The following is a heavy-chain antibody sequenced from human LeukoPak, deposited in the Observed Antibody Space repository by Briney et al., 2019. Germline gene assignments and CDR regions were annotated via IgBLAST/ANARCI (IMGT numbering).Heavy chain of an antibody. V-gene: IGHV4-34*01. Sequence: SETLSLTCAVYGGSFSGYYWSWIRQPPGKGLEWIGEINHSGSTNYNPSLKSRVTISVDTSKNQFSLKLSSVTAADTAVYYCASGYDYATNWGQGTLVTVSS. CDR2: INHSGST. CDR3: ASGYDYATN. CDR1: GGSFSGYY. D-gene: IGHD4-17*01. J-gene: IGHJ4*02.